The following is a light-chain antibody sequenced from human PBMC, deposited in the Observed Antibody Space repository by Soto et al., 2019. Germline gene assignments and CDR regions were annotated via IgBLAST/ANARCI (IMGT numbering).Light chain of an antibody. J-gene: IGKJ5*01. Sequence: IQMTQSPSSLSASVGDRVTITCQATQDIRKYLNWYQQKPGKVPKLLIYDASSLETGVPSRFSGSGSGTDFTFTISSLQPEDFATYYCQQYDNLPLIFGQGTRLDMK. CDR1: QDIRKY. CDR3: QQYDNLPLI. V-gene: IGKV1-33*01. CDR2: DAS.